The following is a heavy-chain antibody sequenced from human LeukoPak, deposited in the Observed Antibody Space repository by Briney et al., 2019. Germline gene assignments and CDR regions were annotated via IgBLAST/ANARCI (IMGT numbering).Heavy chain of an antibody. CDR2: ISGSGGDT. Sequence: PGGSLRLSCAASGFTFSNFLMTWVRQAPGKGPEWVSAISGSGGDTYYADSVKGRFTISRDNSKNTLYLQMNSLRAEDTAVYYCARDLGYCTNGVCHTRFDYWGQGTLVAVSS. CDR1: GFTFSNFL. J-gene: IGHJ4*02. D-gene: IGHD2-8*01. CDR3: ARDLGYCTNGVCHTRFDY. V-gene: IGHV3-23*01.